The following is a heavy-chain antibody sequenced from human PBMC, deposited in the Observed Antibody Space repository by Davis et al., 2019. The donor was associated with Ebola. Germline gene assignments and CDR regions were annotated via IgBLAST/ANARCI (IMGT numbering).Heavy chain of an antibody. CDR2: ISYDGSNK. CDR1: GFTFSSYA. J-gene: IGHJ4*02. V-gene: IGHV3-30-3*01. D-gene: IGHD6-13*01. CDR3: ARGGGTISSSWYGGLGY. Sequence: GESLKISCAASGFTFSSYAMHWVRQAPGKGLEWVAVISYDGSNKYYADSVKGRFTISRDNSKNTLYLQMNSPRAEDTAVYYCARGGGTISSSWYGGLGYWGQGTLVTVSS.